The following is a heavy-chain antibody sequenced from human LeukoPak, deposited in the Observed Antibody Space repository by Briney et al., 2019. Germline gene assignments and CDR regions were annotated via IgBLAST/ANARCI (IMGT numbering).Heavy chain of an antibody. Sequence: GGSLRLYCAASGFTLSSYSMNWVRQAPGKVLEWVSYISSSGSTIYYADSVKGRFTISRDNAKNSLYLQMNSRRAEDTAVYYCARLRGYSYGYNFDYWGRGTLVTVSS. CDR3: ARLRGYSYGYNFDY. CDR1: GFTLSSYS. J-gene: IGHJ4*02. D-gene: IGHD5-18*01. CDR2: ISSSGSTI. V-gene: IGHV3-48*04.